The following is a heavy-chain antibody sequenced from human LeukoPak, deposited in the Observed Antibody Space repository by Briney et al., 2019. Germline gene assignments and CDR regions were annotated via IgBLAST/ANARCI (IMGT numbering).Heavy chain of an antibody. D-gene: IGHD4-11*01. CDR3: ARGRPISKRYYYYYYMDV. CDR2: INHSGST. CDR1: GGSFSGYY. J-gene: IGHJ6*03. V-gene: IGHV4-34*01. Sequence: SETLSLTCAVYGGSFSGYYWSWIRQPPGKGLEWIGEINHSGSTNYNPSLKSRVTISVDTSKNQFSLKLSSLTAADTAVYYCARGRPISKRYYYYYYMDVWGKGTTVTVSS.